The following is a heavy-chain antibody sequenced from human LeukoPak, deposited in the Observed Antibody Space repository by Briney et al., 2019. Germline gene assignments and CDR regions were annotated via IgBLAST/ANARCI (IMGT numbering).Heavy chain of an antibody. CDR3: ARDYDYVWGSYRTSDY. Sequence: ASVKVSRKASGYTFTSYDINWVRQATGQGLEWMGWMNPNSGNTGYAQKFQGRVTMTRNTSISTAYMELSSLRSEDTAVYYCARDYDYVWGSYRTSDYWGQGTLVTVSS. V-gene: IGHV1-8*01. CDR1: GYTFTSYD. CDR2: MNPNSGNT. D-gene: IGHD3-16*02. J-gene: IGHJ4*02.